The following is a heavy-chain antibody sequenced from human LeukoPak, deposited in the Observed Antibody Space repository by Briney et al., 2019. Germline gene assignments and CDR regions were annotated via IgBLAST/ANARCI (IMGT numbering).Heavy chain of an antibody. CDR3: ARSLSTAGIDY. D-gene: IGHD2-2*01. CDR1: GYSISSGRY. V-gene: IGHV4-38-2*01. J-gene: IGHJ4*02. Sequence: SETLSLTCAVSGYSISSGRYWGWIRQPPGKGLEWIGSVFHSGSTYYNPPLKSRVTISVDTSKNQFSLNLRSVTAADTAVYYCARSLSTAGIDYWGQGTLITVSS. CDR2: VFHSGST.